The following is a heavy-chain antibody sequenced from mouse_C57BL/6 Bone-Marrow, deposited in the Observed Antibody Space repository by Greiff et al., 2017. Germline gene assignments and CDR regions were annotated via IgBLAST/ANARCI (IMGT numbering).Heavy chain of an antibody. CDR1: GYTFTSYW. Sequence: VQLQQPGAELVMPGASVKLSCKASGYTFTSYWMHWVKQRPGQGLEWIGEIDPSDSYTNYNQKFKGKSTLTVDKSSSTAYMQLSSLTSEDSAVYYCARQPPYHLEGYYFDYWGQGTTLTVSS. V-gene: IGHV1-69*01. D-gene: IGHD3-3*01. CDR3: ARQPPYHLEGYYFDY. CDR2: IDPSDSYT. J-gene: IGHJ2*01.